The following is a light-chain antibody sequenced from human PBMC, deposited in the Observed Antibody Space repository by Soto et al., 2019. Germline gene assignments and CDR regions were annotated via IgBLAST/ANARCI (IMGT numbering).Light chain of an antibody. Sequence: DIQMTQSPSSLSASVGDRVTITRQASHDITNHVHWYQPKPGKAPKLLIYDASNLETEVPSRFSGSGFGTDFTFIINNLQPDDFATYVWQHCHILPWTFGQGAKVDSK. CDR1: HDITNH. CDR3: QHCHILPWT. CDR2: DAS. V-gene: IGKV1-33*01. J-gene: IGKJ1*01.